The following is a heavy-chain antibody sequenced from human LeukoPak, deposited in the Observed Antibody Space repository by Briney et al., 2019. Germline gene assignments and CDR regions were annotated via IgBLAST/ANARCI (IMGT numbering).Heavy chain of an antibody. CDR2: IYYSGST. Sequence: SQTLSLTCTVSGGSISSGDYYWSWIRHPSGKGLEWIGYIYYSGSTYYNPSLKSRVTISVDTSKNQFSLKLSSVTAADTAVYYCARVDILTGPFSMDVWGQGTTVTVSS. D-gene: IGHD3-9*01. CDR3: ARVDILTGPFSMDV. V-gene: IGHV4-30-4*01. CDR1: GGSISSGDYY. J-gene: IGHJ6*02.